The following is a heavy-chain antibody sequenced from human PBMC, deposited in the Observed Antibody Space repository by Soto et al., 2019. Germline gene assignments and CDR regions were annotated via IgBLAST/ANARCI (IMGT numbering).Heavy chain of an antibody. CDR3: AKDYYGSGRRYYGMDV. J-gene: IGHJ6*02. V-gene: IGHV3-30*18. D-gene: IGHD3-10*01. CDR1: GFTFSSYG. Sequence: GALRLSCAASGFTFSSYGMHWVRQAPGKGLEWVAVISYDGSNKYYADSVKGRFTISRDNSKNTLYLQMNSLRAEDTAVYYCAKDYYGSGRRYYGMDVWGQGTTVTVSS. CDR2: ISYDGSNK.